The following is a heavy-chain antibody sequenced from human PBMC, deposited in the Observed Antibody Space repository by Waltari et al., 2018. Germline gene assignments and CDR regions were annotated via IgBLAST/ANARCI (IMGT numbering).Heavy chain of an antibody. J-gene: IGHJ4*02. CDR3: ARVNFYDSSGSFDY. Sequence: QVQLQESGPGLVKPSETLSLTCAVSGYSISSGYYWGWIRQPPGKGLEWIGYIYYSGSTNYNPSLKSRVTISVDTSKNQFSLKLSSVTAADTAVYYCARVNFYDSSGSFDYWGQGTLVTVSS. CDR2: IYYSGST. V-gene: IGHV4-61*01. D-gene: IGHD3-22*01. CDR1: GYSISSGYY.